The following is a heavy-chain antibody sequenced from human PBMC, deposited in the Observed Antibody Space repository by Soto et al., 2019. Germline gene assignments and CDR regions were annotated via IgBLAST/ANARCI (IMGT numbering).Heavy chain of an antibody. CDR3: ASSAAADYVAFDI. CDR2: ISSSSRTI. V-gene: IGHV3-48*01. D-gene: IGHD6-13*01. Sequence: EVQLVESWGGLVQPGGSLRLSCAASGFTFSRYSMNWVRQAPGMGLAWVSYISSSSRTIYYADSVKGRFTISRDNAKNSLYLPMNSLRAEDTAVYYCASSAAADYVAFDIWGHGTMVTVSS. J-gene: IGHJ3*02. CDR1: GFTFSRYS.